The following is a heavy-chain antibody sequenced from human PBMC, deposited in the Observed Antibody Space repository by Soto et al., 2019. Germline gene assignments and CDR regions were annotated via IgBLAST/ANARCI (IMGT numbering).Heavy chain of an antibody. V-gene: IGHV1-2*02. CDR1: GYTFTDYY. Sequence: QVQLVQSGAEVKKPGASVKVSCKASGYTFTDYYMHWVRQAPGQGLEWMGWINPNSGGTNYAQKFQGRVTMTRDTSISTAYMEVSRLRSDDTAAFYCASLTTVNGSYGMDVWGQGTTVTVSS. J-gene: IGHJ6*02. CDR2: INPNSGGT. CDR3: ASLTTVNGSYGMDV. D-gene: IGHD4-4*01.